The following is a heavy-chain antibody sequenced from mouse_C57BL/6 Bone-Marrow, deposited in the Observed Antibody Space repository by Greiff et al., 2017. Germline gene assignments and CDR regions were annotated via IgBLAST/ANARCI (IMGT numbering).Heavy chain of an antibody. Sequence: EVKLVESWGGLVKPGGSLKLSCAASGFTFSSYAMSWVRQTPEKRLEWVATISDGGSYTYYPDNVKGRFTISRDNAKNNLYLQMSHLKSEDTAMYYCARVTILYPFAYWGQGTLVTVSA. D-gene: IGHD2-1*01. CDR1: GFTFSSYA. V-gene: IGHV5-4*03. CDR3: ARVTILYPFAY. CDR2: ISDGGSYT. J-gene: IGHJ3*01.